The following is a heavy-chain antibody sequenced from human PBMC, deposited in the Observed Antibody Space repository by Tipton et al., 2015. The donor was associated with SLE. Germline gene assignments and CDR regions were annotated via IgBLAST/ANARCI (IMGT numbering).Heavy chain of an antibody. CDR3: ARDAETSATAFDF. CDR1: GGSTSSDY. J-gene: IGHJ3*01. V-gene: IGHV4-59*06. CDR2: FYYSGST. Sequence: TLSLTCTVSGGSTSSDYWTWIRQHPGKGLEWIGYFYYSGSTYYNPSLKSRASISADTSKNQFSLRLTSVTAADTAVYYCARDAETSATAFDFWGQGTMVTVSS. D-gene: IGHD3-10*01.